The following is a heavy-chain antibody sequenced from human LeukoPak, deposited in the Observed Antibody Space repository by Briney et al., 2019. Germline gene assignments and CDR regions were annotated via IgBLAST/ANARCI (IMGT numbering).Heavy chain of an antibody. Sequence: GGSLRLSCAASGFTFSSYGMHWVRQAPGKGLEWVAIIWYDGTTKYYADSVKGRFTISRDNSKNTLYLQMNSLRAEDTAVYYCATEGGVVPAAKDAFDIWGQGTMVTVSS. J-gene: IGHJ3*02. D-gene: IGHD2-2*01. CDR3: ATEGGVVPAAKDAFDI. CDR2: IWYDGTTK. CDR1: GFTFSSYG. V-gene: IGHV3-30*02.